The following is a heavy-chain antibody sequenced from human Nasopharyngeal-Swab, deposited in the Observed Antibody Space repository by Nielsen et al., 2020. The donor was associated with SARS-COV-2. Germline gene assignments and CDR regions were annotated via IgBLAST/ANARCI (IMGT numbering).Heavy chain of an antibody. CDR3: ARDVGGRDNY. J-gene: IGHJ4*02. CDR2: IDTDGTIT. V-gene: IGHV3-74*01. Sequence: VRQAPGKGLLWVSRIDTDGTITDYADSVKGRFTISRDNAKNTLYLQMNSLRAEDMAVYYCARDVGGRDNYWGQGALVTVSS. D-gene: IGHD2-15*01.